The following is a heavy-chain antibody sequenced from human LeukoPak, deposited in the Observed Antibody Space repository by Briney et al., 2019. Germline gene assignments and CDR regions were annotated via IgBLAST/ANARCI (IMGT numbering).Heavy chain of an antibody. CDR1: GGSVINTNW. V-gene: IGHV4-4*02. J-gene: IGHJ4*02. CDR2: VHLEGRT. CDR3: AREGGFYRPLDY. Sequence: SETLSLTCGVSGGSVINTNWWTWVRQPPGEVVEWIGEVHLEGRTNYNPSLESRLTMSVDVSKIQVSLKLTAVTAADTAVYYCAREGGFYRPLDYSGQGTLVTASS. D-gene: IGHD3-3*01.